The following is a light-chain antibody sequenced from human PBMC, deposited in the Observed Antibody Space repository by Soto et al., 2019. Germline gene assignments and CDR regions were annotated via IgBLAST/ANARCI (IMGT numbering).Light chain of an antibody. CDR1: QSVSNN. Sequence: EIVMTQSPATLSVSPGERATLSCRASQSVSNNLAWYQQKPGQAPRLLIYGASTRATGFPARFSGSASATEYILTISRLLSEDFAVYYCQQYKNWSPLTFGEGTKVEIK. J-gene: IGKJ4*01. CDR2: GAS. CDR3: QQYKNWSPLT. V-gene: IGKV3-15*01.